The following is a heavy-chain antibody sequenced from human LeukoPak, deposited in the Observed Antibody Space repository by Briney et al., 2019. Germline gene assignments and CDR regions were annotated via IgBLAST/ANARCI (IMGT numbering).Heavy chain of an antibody. CDR3: ARDNRHSYGRYFDH. Sequence: PSETLSLTCSVSGDSISTDHWNWIRKPPGEGLEWIAFMQSSGNSNYNPSLKSRVTMFVDTSKNQFVLNLRSVTAADTAVYYCARDNRHSYGRYFDHWGQGMLVTVSS. V-gene: IGHV4-59*01. CDR1: GDSISTDH. D-gene: IGHD5-18*01. CDR2: MQSSGNS. J-gene: IGHJ4*02.